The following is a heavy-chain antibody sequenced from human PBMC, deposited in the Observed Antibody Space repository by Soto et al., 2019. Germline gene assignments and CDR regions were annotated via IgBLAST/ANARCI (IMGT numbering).Heavy chain of an antibody. CDR1: GFSFNKYA. J-gene: IGHJ4*02. V-gene: IGHV3-23*01. CDR3: AKDDVAGDGLWLVSD. D-gene: IGHD2-21*02. CDR2: ITGSGNTI. Sequence: PGGSLRLSCVASGFSFNKYAMIWVRQAPGKGQEWVSGITGSGNTIEYTASVKGRFTISRDNSKNTVYLQMDGLRAEDTAMYYCAKDDVAGDGLWLVSDWRQGIPVTVSS.